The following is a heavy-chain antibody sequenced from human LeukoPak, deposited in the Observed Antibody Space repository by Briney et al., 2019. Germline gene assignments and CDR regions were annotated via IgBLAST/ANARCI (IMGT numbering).Heavy chain of an antibody. J-gene: IGHJ4*02. CDR1: GFTFSSYA. CDR2: ISGSGGST. Sequence: GGSLRPSCAASGFTFSSYAMSWVRQAPGKGLEWVSAISGSGGSTYYADSVKGRFTISRDNSKNTLYLQMNSLRAEDTAVYYCAKDHTPSSWYPSGYWGQGTLVTVSS. D-gene: IGHD6-13*01. CDR3: AKDHTPSSWYPSGY. V-gene: IGHV3-23*01.